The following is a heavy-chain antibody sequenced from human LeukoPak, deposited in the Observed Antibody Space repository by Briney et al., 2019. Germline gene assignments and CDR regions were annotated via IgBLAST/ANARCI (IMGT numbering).Heavy chain of an antibody. D-gene: IGHD3-22*01. J-gene: IGHJ4*02. Sequence: PGGSLRLSSAASGFTFSSYAMHWVRQAPGKGLEWVAVISYDGSNKYYADSVKGRFTISRDNSKNTPYLQMNSLRAEDTAVYYCARAETMIVVVITLDYFDYWGQGTLVTVSS. CDR1: GFTFSSYA. V-gene: IGHV3-30*04. CDR2: ISYDGSNK. CDR3: ARAETMIVVVITLDYFDY.